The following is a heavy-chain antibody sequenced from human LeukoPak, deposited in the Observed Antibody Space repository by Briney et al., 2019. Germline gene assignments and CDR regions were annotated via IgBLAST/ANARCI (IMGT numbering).Heavy chain of an antibody. CDR1: GYTFTGHY. Sequence: WASVKVSCKASGYTFTGHYMHWVRQAPGQGLEWMGWINPNSGGTNYAQKFQGWVTMTRDTSISTAYMELSRLRSDDTAVYYCARDAYSSSWYRGGELEYWGQGTLVTVSS. CDR3: ARDAYSSSWYRGGELEY. CDR2: INPNSGGT. J-gene: IGHJ4*02. V-gene: IGHV1-2*04. D-gene: IGHD6-13*01.